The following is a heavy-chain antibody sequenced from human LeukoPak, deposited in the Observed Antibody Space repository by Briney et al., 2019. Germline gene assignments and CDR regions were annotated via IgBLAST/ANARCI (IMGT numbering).Heavy chain of an antibody. CDR1: GGSFSGYY. Sequence: SETLSLTCAVYGGSFSGYYWSWIRQPPGKGLEWIGYIYYSGSTNYNPSLKSRVTISVDTSKNQFSLKLSSVTAADTAVYYCARDSALDGMDVWGQGTTVTVSS. D-gene: IGHD3-10*01. CDR3: ARDSALDGMDV. J-gene: IGHJ6*02. CDR2: IYYSGST. V-gene: IGHV4-59*01.